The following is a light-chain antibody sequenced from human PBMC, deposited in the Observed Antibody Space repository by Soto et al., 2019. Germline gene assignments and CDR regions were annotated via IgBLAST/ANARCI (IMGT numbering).Light chain of an antibody. Sequence: QSVLTQPPSVSGAPGQRVTISCTGSSSNIGAGYDVHWYQQVPGTAPKLLIYDNTYRPSGVPDRFSGSKSGTSASLAITGLQHEDAADYYCHSYDSSVSGSVFGGGTKLTVL. CDR3: HSYDSSVSGSV. V-gene: IGLV1-40*01. J-gene: IGLJ3*02. CDR1: SSNIGAGYD. CDR2: DNT.